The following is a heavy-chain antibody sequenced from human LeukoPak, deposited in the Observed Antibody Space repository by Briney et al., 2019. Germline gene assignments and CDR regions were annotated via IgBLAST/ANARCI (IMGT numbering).Heavy chain of an antibody. CDR3: ARHAPGGQHLTTFDY. V-gene: IGHV4-34*01. Sequence: SETLSLTCAVYGGSFSGYYWSWIRQPPGKGLEWIGEINHSGSTNYNPSLKSRVTISVDTSKNQFSLKLSSVTAADTAVYYRARHAPGGQHLTTFDYWGQGTLVTVSS. J-gene: IGHJ4*02. CDR1: GGSFSGYY. D-gene: IGHD6-13*01. CDR2: INHSGST.